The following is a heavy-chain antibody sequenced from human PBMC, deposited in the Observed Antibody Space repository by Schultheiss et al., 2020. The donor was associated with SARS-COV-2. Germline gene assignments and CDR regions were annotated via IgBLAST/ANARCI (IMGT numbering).Heavy chain of an antibody. CDR3: AKDRYGSGIWYFDL. Sequence: GGSLRLSCAASGFTFSNAWMSWVRQAPGKGLEWVGRIKSKTDGGTTDYAAPVKGRFTISRDDSKNTLYLQMNSLRAEDTAVYYCAKDRYGSGIWYFDLWGRGTLVTVS. D-gene: IGHD3-10*01. CDR2: IKSKTDGGTT. CDR1: GFTFSNAW. J-gene: IGHJ2*01. V-gene: IGHV3-15*01.